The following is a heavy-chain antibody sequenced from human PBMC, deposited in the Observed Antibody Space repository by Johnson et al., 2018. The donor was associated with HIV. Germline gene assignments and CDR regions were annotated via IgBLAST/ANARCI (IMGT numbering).Heavy chain of an antibody. Sequence: QVQLVESGGGVVQPGGSLKLSCAASGFTFSSYGIHWVRQAPGKGLEWVALIRYDGSNKYYADFVKGRFSISRDSSKNKLYLQMNSLRAGDTAVYYCARGPPLQWELRGNAFDIWGQGTMVTVSS. CDR2: IRYDGSNK. J-gene: IGHJ3*02. CDR3: ARGPPLQWELRGNAFDI. V-gene: IGHV3-30*02. D-gene: IGHD1-26*01. CDR1: GFTFSSYG.